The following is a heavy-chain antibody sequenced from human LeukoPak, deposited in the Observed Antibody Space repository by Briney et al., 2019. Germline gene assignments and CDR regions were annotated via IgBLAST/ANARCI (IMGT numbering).Heavy chain of an antibody. CDR3: ARKLVTYYYDSSGHYLRYNWFDP. CDR1: GYTFTSYD. J-gene: IGHJ5*02. CDR2: MNPNSGNT. V-gene: IGHV1-8*01. D-gene: IGHD3-22*01. Sequence: ASVKVSCKASGYTFTSYDINWVRQATGQGLEWMGWMNPNSGNTGYAQKFQGRVTMTRNTSISTAYMELSSLRSEDTAVYYCARKLVTYYYDSSGHYLRYNWFDPWGQGTLVTVSS.